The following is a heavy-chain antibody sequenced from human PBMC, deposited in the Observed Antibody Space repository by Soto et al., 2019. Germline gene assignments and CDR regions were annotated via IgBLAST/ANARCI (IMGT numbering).Heavy chain of an antibody. D-gene: IGHD3-10*01. J-gene: IGHJ3*02. CDR3: VRVLRLSDYYGSGSYAFDI. V-gene: IGHV1-18*01. CDR1: GYTFTSYG. CDR2: ISAYNGNT. Sequence: ASVKVSCKASGYTFTSYGISWVRQAPGQGLEWMGWISAYNGNTNYAQKLQGRVTMTTDTSTSTAYMELRSLRSDDTAVYYCVRVLRLSDYYGSGSYAFDIWGQGTMVTVSS.